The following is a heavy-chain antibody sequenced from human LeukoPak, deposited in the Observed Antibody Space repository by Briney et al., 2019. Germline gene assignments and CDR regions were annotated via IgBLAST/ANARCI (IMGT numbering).Heavy chain of an antibody. CDR2: IYYSGST. CDR1: GGSISSGDYY. V-gene: IGHV4-30-4*01. J-gene: IGHJ4*02. D-gene: IGHD2-2*01. Sequence: SQTLSLTCTVSGGSISSGDYYWSWIRQPPGKGLEWIGYIYYSGSTYYNPSLKSRVTISVDTSKNQFSLKLSSVTAADTAVYYCARLGIGVVPSAMLGDYYFDYWGQGTLVTVSS. CDR3: ARLGIGVVPSAMLGDYYFDY.